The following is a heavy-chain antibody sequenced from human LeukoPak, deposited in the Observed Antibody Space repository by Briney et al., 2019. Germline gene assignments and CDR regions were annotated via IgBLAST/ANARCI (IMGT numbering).Heavy chain of an antibody. D-gene: IGHD1-14*01. CDR1: GFTFSSYA. CDR3: ARGTGGYYYYYMDV. Sequence: GGSLRLSCAASGFTFSSYAMSWVRQAPGKGLEWVSSISSSSSYIYYADSVKGRFTISRDNAKNSLYLQMNSLRAEDTAVYYCARGTGGYYYYYMDVWGKGTTVTVSS. J-gene: IGHJ6*03. V-gene: IGHV3-21*01. CDR2: ISSSSSYI.